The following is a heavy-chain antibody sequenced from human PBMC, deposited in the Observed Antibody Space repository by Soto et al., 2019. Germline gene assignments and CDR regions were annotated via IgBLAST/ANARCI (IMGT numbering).Heavy chain of an antibody. CDR1: GFTFSSYA. J-gene: IGHJ4*02. Sequence: PGGSLRLSCAASGFTFSSYAMGWVRQGPGKGLEWVAVVSIGGSTHYADSVRGRFTISRDNSKNTLSLQMNSLTAEDTAVYFCAKRRGAGGHFDYWGQGALVTGLL. CDR3: AKRRGAGGHFDY. CDR2: VSIGGST. D-gene: IGHD2-15*01. V-gene: IGHV3-23*01.